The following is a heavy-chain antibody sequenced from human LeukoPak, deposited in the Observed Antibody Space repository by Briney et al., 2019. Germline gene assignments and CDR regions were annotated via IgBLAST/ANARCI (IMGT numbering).Heavy chain of an antibody. CDR1: GGSISGSSYN. CDR2: MYYSGST. CDR3: ARQGGSPDHFDY. D-gene: IGHD1-26*01. V-gene: IGHV4-39*01. J-gene: IGHJ4*02. Sequence: SETLSLTCTVSGGSISGSSYNWGWIRPPPGKGLEWIGNMYYSGSTYYNPSLKSPVTMSVDTSKNQFSLNLSSVTAADTAVYFCARQGGSPDHFDYWGQGTLVTVSS.